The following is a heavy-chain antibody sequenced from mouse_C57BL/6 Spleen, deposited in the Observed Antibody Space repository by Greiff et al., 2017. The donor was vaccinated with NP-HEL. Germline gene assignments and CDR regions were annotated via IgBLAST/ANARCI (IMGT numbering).Heavy chain of an antibody. CDR1: GFTFSSYA. V-gene: IGHV5-4*01. J-gene: IGHJ2*01. CDR2: ISDGGSYT. CDR3: ARLQGDYVDY. Sequence: DVQLVESGGGLVKPGGSLKLSCAASGFTFSSYAMSWVRQTPEKRLEWVATISDGGSYTYYPDNVKGRFTISRDNAKNNLYLQMSHLKSEDTAMYYCARLQGDYVDYWGQGTTLTVSS. D-gene: IGHD3-2*02.